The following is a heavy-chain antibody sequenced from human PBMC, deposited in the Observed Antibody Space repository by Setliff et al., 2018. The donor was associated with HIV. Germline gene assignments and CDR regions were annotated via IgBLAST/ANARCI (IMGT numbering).Heavy chain of an antibody. CDR3: ARDSRPGSFDS. CDR2: ISSSGTTT. V-gene: IGHV3-11*04. D-gene: IGHD2-2*01. J-gene: IGHJ4*02. Sequence: GGSLRLSCAGSGSGGSGFTFSDYYMSWVRQAPGKGREWRSYISSSGTTTYYADSVKGRFSISRENAKNSLYLQMNSLRAEDTAVYYCARDSRPGSFDSRGQGTLVTVSS. CDR1: GFTFSDYY.